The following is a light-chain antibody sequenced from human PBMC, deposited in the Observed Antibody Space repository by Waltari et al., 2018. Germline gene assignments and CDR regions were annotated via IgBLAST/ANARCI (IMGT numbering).Light chain of an antibody. CDR3: CSYAGSSTWV. CDR1: SSDVGSYNL. V-gene: IGLV2-23*02. CDR2: EVS. Sequence: QSALTQPASVSGSPGQSITISCTGTSSDVGSYNLVSWYQQHPGKAPKLMIYEVSTRPSWVSNRFSGSKSGNTASLTISGLQAEDEADYYCCSYAGSSTWVFGGGTKLTVL. J-gene: IGLJ3*02.